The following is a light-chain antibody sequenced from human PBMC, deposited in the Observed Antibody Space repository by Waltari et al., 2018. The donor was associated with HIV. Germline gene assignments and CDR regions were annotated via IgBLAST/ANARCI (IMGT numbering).Light chain of an antibody. J-gene: IGLJ2*01. Sequence: QSVLTQPPSVSGAPGQRVTISCTGSSSNIGANYDVHWYQQFPGTAPKLLLSGNNVRPSGVPVRFSGSRSGTSASLAITGLQADDEADYYCQSYDSSLSGSVVFGGGTKLTVL. CDR2: GNN. V-gene: IGLV1-40*01. CDR3: QSYDSSLSGSVV. CDR1: SSNIGANYD.